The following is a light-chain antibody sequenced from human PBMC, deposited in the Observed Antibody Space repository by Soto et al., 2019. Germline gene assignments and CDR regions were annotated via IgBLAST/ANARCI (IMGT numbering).Light chain of an antibody. J-gene: IGLJ2*01. CDR3: QVWDSSSDHSVV. CDR2: DDS. Sequence: SYELTQPPSVSVAPGQTARITCGGNNIGSKSVHWYQQKPRQAPVLVVYDDSDRPSGIPERFSGSNSGNTATLTISRVEAGDEADYYCQVWDSSSDHSVVFGGGTQLTVL. V-gene: IGLV3-21*02. CDR1: NIGSKS.